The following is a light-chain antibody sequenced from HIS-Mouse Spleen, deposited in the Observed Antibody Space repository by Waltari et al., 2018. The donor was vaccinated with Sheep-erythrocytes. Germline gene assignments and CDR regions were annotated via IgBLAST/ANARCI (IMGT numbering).Light chain of an antibody. V-gene: IGLV3-1*01. J-gene: IGLJ2*01. CDR1: KLGDKY. CDR3: QAWDSSTAV. CDR2: QDS. Sequence: SYELTQPPSVSVSPGQTASITCSGDKLGDKYACWYQQKPGQSPVLVIYQDSKRPSGIPGRFFGSNSGKPATLTLSGTQAMDEADYYCQAWDSSTAVFGGGTKLTVL.